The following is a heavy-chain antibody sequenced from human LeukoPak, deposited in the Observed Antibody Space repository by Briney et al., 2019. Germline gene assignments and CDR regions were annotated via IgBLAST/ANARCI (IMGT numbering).Heavy chain of an antibody. CDR2: ISIRSSYK. CDR3: ASRYSSSGHFDY. D-gene: IGHD5-18*01. CDR1: GLTFSSYS. Sequence: GGSLRLSCAASGLTFSSYSMNWVRQAPGRVLECVSYISIRSSYKHYADSVKGRFTISRDNAKNSLYRQMNSLRAEDRAVYYCASRYSSSGHFDYWGQRTLVTVPS. J-gene: IGHJ4*02. V-gene: IGHV3-21*05.